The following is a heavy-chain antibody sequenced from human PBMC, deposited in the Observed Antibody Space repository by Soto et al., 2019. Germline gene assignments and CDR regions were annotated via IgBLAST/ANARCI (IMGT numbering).Heavy chain of an antibody. Sequence: PSETLSLTCTVSGGSVSSGSYYWSWIRQPLGKGLEWIGYIYYSGSTNYNPSLKSRVTISVDTSKNQFSLKLTSVTAADTAVYYCARDKITGLFDYWGQGTLVTGLL. CDR3: ARDKITGLFDY. CDR1: GGSVSSGSYY. J-gene: IGHJ4*02. CDR2: IYYSGST. V-gene: IGHV4-61*01. D-gene: IGHD2-8*02.